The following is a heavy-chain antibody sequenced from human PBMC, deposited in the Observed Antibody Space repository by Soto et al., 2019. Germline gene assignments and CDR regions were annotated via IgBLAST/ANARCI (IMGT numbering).Heavy chain of an antibody. CDR2: ISRSGDST. J-gene: IGHJ4*02. D-gene: IGHD3-3*01. CDR1: GFSLTSHA. V-gene: IGHV3-23*01. Sequence: GGSLRLSSEASGFSLTSHAMSWVRQAPGMGLEWVSAISRSGDSTYYGASVKGRFIVSRDNSKNIVYLQMKKLRVEDTAVYYCARDTPRHDFWSGYSDSWGQGTLVTVSS. CDR3: ARDTPRHDFWSGYSDS.